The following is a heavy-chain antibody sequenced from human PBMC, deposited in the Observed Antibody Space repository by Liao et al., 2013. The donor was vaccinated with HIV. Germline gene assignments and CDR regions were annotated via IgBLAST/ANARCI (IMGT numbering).Heavy chain of an antibody. J-gene: IGHJ2*01. CDR2: VYYSGNT. D-gene: IGHD4-17*01. Sequence: QLHLQESGPGLVKPSEPLSLTCNVSGGAISSSSDYWGWIRQPPGKGLEWIGSVYYSGNTYYNPSLQSRVTTSVDTSKNQFSLKLSSVTAADTAVYYCAREGGFDYARGSYWYFDLWGRGTLVIVSS. V-gene: IGHV4-39*07. CDR3: AREGGFDYARGSYWYFDL. CDR1: GGAISSSSDY.